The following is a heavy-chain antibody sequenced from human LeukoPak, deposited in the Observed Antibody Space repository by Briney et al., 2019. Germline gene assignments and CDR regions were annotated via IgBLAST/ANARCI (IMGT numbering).Heavy chain of an antibody. Sequence: GGSLRLSCAASGFTFSSYGMHWVRQAPGKGLEWVAVISYDGSNKYYADSVKGRFTISRDNSKNTLYLQMNSLRAEDTAVYYCAKDSQPRDYYDSSGYCTNWGQGTLVTVSS. CDR3: AKDSQPRDYYDSSGYCTN. CDR2: ISYDGSNK. V-gene: IGHV3-30*18. CDR1: GFTFSSYG. D-gene: IGHD3-22*01. J-gene: IGHJ4*02.